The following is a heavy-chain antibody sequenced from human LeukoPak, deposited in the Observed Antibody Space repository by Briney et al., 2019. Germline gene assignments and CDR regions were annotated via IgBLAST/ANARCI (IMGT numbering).Heavy chain of an antibody. J-gene: IGHJ2*01. D-gene: IGHD2-2*02. Sequence: GGSLRLSCAASGFTFSDYGMHWVRQAPGKGLEWVAVISYDGSYKYYAGSVKGRFTISRDNSKNTLYLQMNSLRAEDTAVYYCAKDTPIVVVPAAIPDVANWYFDLWGRGTLVTVSS. CDR1: GFTFSDYG. CDR3: AKDTPIVVVPAAIPDVANWYFDL. CDR2: ISYDGSYK. V-gene: IGHV3-30*18.